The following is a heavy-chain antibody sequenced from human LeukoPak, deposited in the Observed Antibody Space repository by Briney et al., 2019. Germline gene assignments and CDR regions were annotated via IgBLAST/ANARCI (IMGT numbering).Heavy chain of an antibody. CDR2: ISSKANSYAT. J-gene: IGHJ3*02. CDR3: TRRGAVAEDAYDI. CDR1: GFTFSGSA. V-gene: IGHV3-73*01. Sequence: GGSLRLSCAASGFTFSGSAVHWVRQASGKGLEWVGRISSKANSYATVYGASVKGRFAISRDDSKNTAYLQMSSLKTEDTAVYYCTRRGAVAEDAYDIWGQGTMVTVSS. D-gene: IGHD6-19*01.